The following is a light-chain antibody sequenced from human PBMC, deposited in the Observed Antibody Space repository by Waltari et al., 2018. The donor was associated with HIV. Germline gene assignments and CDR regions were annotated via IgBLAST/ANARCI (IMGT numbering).Light chain of an antibody. Sequence: SSELTQDPAVSVALGQTVRITCQGDSLRSYYASWYQQKPGQAPVLVIYGKNNRPSGIPDRFSGSKSGNTASLTISGLQADDEADYHCCSYVGSRTLLFGGGTKVTVL. CDR1: SLRSYY. J-gene: IGLJ3*02. CDR3: CSYVGSRTLL. CDR2: GKN. V-gene: IGLV3-19*01.